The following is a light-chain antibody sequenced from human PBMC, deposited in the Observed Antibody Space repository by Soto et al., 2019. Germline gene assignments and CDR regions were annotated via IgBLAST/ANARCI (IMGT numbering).Light chain of an antibody. J-gene: IGKJ4*01. V-gene: IGKV1-33*01. Sequence: DILMTQSPSSLSASVGDRVIITCQASQDIRNYLNWYQQKPGKAPNLLIYDASNLKTGVPSRFSGSGSGTDFTLTISSLQSEDIATYDCQHYDHLPPLSFGGGTKVEIK. CDR1: QDIRNY. CDR3: QHYDHLPPLS. CDR2: DAS.